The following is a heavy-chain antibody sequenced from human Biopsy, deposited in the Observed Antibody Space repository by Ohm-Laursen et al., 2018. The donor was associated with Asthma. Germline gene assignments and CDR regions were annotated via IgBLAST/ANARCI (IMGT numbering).Heavy chain of an antibody. D-gene: IGHD5-24*01. V-gene: IGHV4-30-2*01. CDR1: GGSISSGGYS. Sequence: TLSLTCSVSGGSISSGGYSWSWIRQPPGKGLEWIGNIYHSGSTYYNPSLKSRVTISVGRSKNHFSLKLSSVTAADTAVYYCARVKDGYNFDYWGQGTLVTVSS. CDR3: ARVKDGYNFDY. J-gene: IGHJ4*02. CDR2: IYHSGST.